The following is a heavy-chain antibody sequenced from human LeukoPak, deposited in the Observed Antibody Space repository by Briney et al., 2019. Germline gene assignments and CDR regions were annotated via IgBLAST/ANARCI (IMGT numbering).Heavy chain of an antibody. CDR2: IYYSGST. CDR3: AIATVGIAAAGMLRGFYFDY. D-gene: IGHD6-13*01. V-gene: IGHV4-30-4*08. Sequence: SQTLSLTCTVSGGSISSGDYYWSWIRQPPGKGLEWIGYIYYSGSTYYNPSLKSRVTISVDTSKNQFSLKLSSVTAADTAVYYCAIATVGIAAAGMLRGFYFDYWGQGTLVTVSS. CDR1: GGSISSGDYY. J-gene: IGHJ4*02.